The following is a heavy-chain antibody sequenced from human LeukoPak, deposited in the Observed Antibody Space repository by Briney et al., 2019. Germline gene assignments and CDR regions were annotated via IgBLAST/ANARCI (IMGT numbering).Heavy chain of an antibody. V-gene: IGHV3-30*02. J-gene: IGHJ3*02. CDR1: GFTFSSYG. CDR2: IRYDGSNK. D-gene: IGHD2-21*02. Sequence: GGSLRLSCAASGFTFSSYGMHWVRQAPGKGLEWVAFIRYDGSNKYYADSVKGRFTIPRDNSKNTLYLQMNSLRAEDTAVYYCAKDLKTASGAFDIWGQGTMVTVSS. CDR3: AKDLKTASGAFDI.